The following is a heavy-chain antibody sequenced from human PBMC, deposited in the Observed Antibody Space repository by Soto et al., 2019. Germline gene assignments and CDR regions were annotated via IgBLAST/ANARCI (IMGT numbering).Heavy chain of an antibody. CDR3: VRGRGYSYQNYSDL. Sequence: SETLSLTCTVSGGSINSGGYYWTWIRQHPEKGLEWLGNIDHSGTTYYNPSLRSRLSMSLDTSQNHFSLQVTSMTAADTAVYFCVRGRGYSYQNYSDLRGQVSLVTVSS. J-gene: IGHJ5*02. D-gene: IGHD5-18*01. V-gene: IGHV4-31*03. CDR1: GGSINSGGYY. CDR2: IDHSGTT.